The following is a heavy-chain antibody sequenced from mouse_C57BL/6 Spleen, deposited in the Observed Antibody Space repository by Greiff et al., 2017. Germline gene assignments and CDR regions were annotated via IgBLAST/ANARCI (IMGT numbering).Heavy chain of an antibody. V-gene: IGHV1-54*01. Sequence: SGAELVRPGTSVKVSCKASGYAFTNYLIEWVKQRPGQGLEWIGVINPGSGGTNYNEKFKGKATLTADKSSSTAYMQLSSLTSEDSAVYFCARERLRYFDYWGQGTTLTVSS. D-gene: IGHD2-4*01. J-gene: IGHJ2*01. CDR3: ARERLRYFDY. CDR1: GYAFTNYL. CDR2: INPGSGGT.